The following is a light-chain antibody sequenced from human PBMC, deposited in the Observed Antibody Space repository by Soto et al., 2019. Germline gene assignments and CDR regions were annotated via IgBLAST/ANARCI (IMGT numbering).Light chain of an antibody. V-gene: IGKV3-15*01. J-gene: IGKJ4*01. CDR3: QQYDNWPPLT. CDR2: GAS. CDR1: QSVSSN. Sequence: EIVMTQSPATLSVSPGERVTLSCRASQSVSSNLAWYQQKPGQAPRLLIYGASTRATGIPARFSGSGSGTEFTLTISSLQSEDFAVYYCQQYDNWPPLTFGGGTTVEI.